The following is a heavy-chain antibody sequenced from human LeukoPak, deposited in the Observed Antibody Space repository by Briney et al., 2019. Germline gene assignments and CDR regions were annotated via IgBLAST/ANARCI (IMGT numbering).Heavy chain of an antibody. CDR3: SWSLNY. V-gene: IGHV3-9*01. CDR1: GFTFDDYA. Sequence: PGGSLRLSCAASGFTFDDYAMHWVRQAPGKGLEWVSGISWNSGSIGYAGSVKGRFTISRDNAKNSLYLQMNSLRAEDTAVYYCSWSLNYWGQGTLVTVSS. J-gene: IGHJ4*02. CDR2: ISWNSGSI. D-gene: IGHD1-26*01.